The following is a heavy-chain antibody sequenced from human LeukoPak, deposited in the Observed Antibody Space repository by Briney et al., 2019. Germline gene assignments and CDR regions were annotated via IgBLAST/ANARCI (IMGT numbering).Heavy chain of an antibody. CDR1: GYSISSGYY. J-gene: IGHJ6*03. V-gene: IGHV4-38-2*02. CDR2: IYHSGST. CDR3: ARAGVGYYYMDV. D-gene: IGHD6-19*01. Sequence: SETLSLTCTVSGYSISSGYYWGWIRQPPGKGLEWIGSIYHSGSTYYNPSLKSRVTISVDTSKNQFSLKLSSVTAADTAVYYCARAGVGYYYMDVWGKGTTVTVSS.